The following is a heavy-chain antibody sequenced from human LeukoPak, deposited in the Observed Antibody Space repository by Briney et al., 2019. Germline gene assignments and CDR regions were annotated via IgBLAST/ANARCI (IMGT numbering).Heavy chain of an antibody. CDR1: GYTFTGYY. D-gene: IGHD5-18*01. J-gene: IGHJ4*02. CDR2: INPNSGGT. CDR3: ARYQVGELWLFDY. Sequence: GASVKVSCKASGYTFTGYYMHWVRQAPGQGLEWMGWINPNSGGTNYAQKFQGRVTMTRDTSISTAYMELSRLRSDDTAVYYCARYQVGELWLFDYWGQGTLVTVSS. V-gene: IGHV1-2*02.